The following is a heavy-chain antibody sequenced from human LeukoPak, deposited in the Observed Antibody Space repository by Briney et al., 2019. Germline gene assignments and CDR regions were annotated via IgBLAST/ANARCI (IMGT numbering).Heavy chain of an antibody. CDR1: GGSFSGYY. J-gene: IGHJ3*02. V-gene: IGHV4-34*01. CDR3: AREGPRGAFDI. Sequence: SETLSLTCAVYGGSFSGYYWSWIRQPPGKGLEWIGEINHSGSTYYNPSLKSRITISVDRSKNQFSLKLSSVTAADTAVYFCAREGPRGAFDIWGQGTMVTVSS. CDR2: INHSGST.